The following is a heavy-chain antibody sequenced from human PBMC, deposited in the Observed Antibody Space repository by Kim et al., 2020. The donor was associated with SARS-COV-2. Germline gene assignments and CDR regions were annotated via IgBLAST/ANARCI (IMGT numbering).Heavy chain of an antibody. Sequence: GESLKISCKGSGYSFTSYWIGWVRQMPGKGLEWMGIIYPGDSDTRYSPSFQGQVTISADKSISTAYLQWSSLKASDTAMYYCARRVADFWSGYSYYYYYYMDVWGKGTRSPSP. D-gene: IGHD3-3*01. CDR2: IYPGDSDT. J-gene: IGHJ6*03. CDR3: ARRVADFWSGYSYYYYYYMDV. V-gene: IGHV5-51*01. CDR1: GYSFTSYW.